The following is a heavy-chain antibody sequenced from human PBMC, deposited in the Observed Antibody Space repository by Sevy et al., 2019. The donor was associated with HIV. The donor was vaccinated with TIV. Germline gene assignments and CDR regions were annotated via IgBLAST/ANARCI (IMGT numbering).Heavy chain of an antibody. CDR3: AKDGVFILTGYYSYYYGMDV. CDR1: GFTFSSYG. V-gene: IGHV3-30*18. J-gene: IGHJ6*02. CDR2: ISYDGSNK. Sequence: GGSLRLSCAASGFTFSSYGMHWVRQAPGKGLEWVAVISYDGSNKYYADSVKGRFTISRDNSKNTLYLQMNSLRAEDTAVYYCAKDGVFILTGYYSYYYGMDVWGQGTTVTVS. D-gene: IGHD3-9*01.